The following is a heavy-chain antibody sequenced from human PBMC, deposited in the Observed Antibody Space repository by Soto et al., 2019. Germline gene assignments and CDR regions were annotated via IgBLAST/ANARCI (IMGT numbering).Heavy chain of an antibody. Sequence: SETLSLTCTVSGSSITSHYWTWVRQPPVNGLELLGYIYFIFSTGYNPSLESRTTISIYMSEYDFSLKRTSFTAAYTSVYYCARVGPHYGSGSYDYWGQGTLVTVSS. CDR1: GSSITSHY. CDR2: IYFIFST. V-gene: IGHV4-59*11. CDR3: ARVGPHYGSGSYDY. J-gene: IGHJ4*02. D-gene: IGHD3-10*01.